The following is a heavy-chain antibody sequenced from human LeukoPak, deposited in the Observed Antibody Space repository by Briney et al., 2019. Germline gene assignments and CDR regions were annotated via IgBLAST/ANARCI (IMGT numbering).Heavy chain of an antibody. J-gene: IGHJ3*02. Sequence: GESLKISCKGSGYSFTSYWIGWVRQMPGKGLEWMGIIYPGDSDTRYSPSFQGQVTISADKSISTAYLQWSSLKASDTAMHYCARHKCSSTSCMDAFDIWGQGTMVTVSS. D-gene: IGHD2-2*01. CDR3: ARHKCSSTSCMDAFDI. CDR1: GYSFTSYW. V-gene: IGHV5-51*01. CDR2: IYPGDSDT.